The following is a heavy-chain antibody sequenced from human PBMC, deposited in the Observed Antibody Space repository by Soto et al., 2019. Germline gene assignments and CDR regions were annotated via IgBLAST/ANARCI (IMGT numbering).Heavy chain of an antibody. CDR2: IYYSGST. J-gene: IGHJ4*02. CDR3: AREPVI. CDR1: GCSISSGGYY. V-gene: IGHV4-31*03. D-gene: IGHD3-10*01. Sequence: QVQLQESGPGLVKPSQTLSLTCTVSGCSISSGGYYWSWIRQHPWKGLEWIGYIYYSGSTYYKPSLKTRVTVSVDTSKNLSSLELSSVTAADTAVYYCAREPVIWGQGTLVTVSS.